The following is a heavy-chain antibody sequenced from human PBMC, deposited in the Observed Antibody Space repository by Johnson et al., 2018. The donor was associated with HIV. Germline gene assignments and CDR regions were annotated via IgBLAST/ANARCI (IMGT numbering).Heavy chain of an antibody. Sequence: EVQLVESGGGLVQPGGSLRLSCTASGFTVSSNYMSWVRQAPGKGLEWVSVIYTDDSIYYADSVKGRLTISRDNSKNTLYLQLKSLRAEDTAVYYVGREGDYGWGPGKVSGIWGQGTMVTVSS. V-gene: IGHV3-66*01. J-gene: IGHJ3*02. D-gene: IGHD3-16*01. CDR3: GREGDYGWGPGKVSGI. CDR2: IYTDDSI. CDR1: GFTVSSNY.